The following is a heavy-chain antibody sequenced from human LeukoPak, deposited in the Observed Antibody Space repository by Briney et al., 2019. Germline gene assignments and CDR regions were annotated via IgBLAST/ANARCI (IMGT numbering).Heavy chain of an antibody. CDR2: IYSGGST. J-gene: IGHJ4*02. Sequence: GGSLRLSCAASGFTVSSNYMSWVRQAPGKGLEWVSVIYSGGSTYYADSVKGRFTISRDNSKNTLYLQMNSLRAEDTAVYYCARASIAADGSYYFDYWGQGTLVTVSS. V-gene: IGHV3-53*01. CDR1: GFTVSSNY. CDR3: ARASIAADGSYYFDY. D-gene: IGHD6-13*01.